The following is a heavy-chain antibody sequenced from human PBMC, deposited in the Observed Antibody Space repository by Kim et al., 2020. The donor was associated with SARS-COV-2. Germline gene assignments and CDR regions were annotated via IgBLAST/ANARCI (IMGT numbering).Heavy chain of an antibody. CDR2: INHSGST. CDR3: ATPYYYYGMDV. CDR1: GGSFSGYY. J-gene: IGHJ6*02. Sequence: SETLSLTCAVYGGSFSGYYWSWIRQPPGKGLEWIGEINHSGSTNYNPSLKSRVTISVDTSKNQFSLKLSSVTAADTAVYYCATPYYYYGMDVWGQGTTVTVSS. V-gene: IGHV4-34*01.